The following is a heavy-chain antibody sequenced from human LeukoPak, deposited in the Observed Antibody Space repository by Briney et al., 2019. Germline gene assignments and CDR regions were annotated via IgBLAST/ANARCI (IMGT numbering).Heavy chain of an antibody. J-gene: IGHJ6*02. D-gene: IGHD4/OR15-4a*01. CDR1: GGSISSADYY. V-gene: IGHV4-31*03. Sequence: PSETLSLTCTVSGGSISSADYYWNWIRQHPGKGLEWIGSIYYSGTTYYNPSLKSRVIISVDTSKNQFSLKLSSVTAADTAVYYCARDRGRRLSAYGLDVWGQGTTVTVSS. CDR2: IYYSGTT. CDR3: ARDRGRRLSAYGLDV.